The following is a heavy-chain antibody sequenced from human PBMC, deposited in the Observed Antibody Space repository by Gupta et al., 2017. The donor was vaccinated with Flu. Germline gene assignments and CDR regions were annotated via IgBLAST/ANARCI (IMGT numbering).Heavy chain of an antibody. V-gene: IGHV1-18*01. CDR2: ISAYNGNT. Sequence: QVQLVQSGAEVKKPGASVKVSCKASGYTFTSYGISWVRQAPGQGLEWMGWISAYNGNTNYAQKLQGRVTMTTDTSTSTAYMELRSLRSDDTAVYYCARASMYVGGSYYYDSSGYLSYFDYWGQGTLVTVSS. CDR1: GYTFTSYG. CDR3: ARASMYVGGSYYYDSSGYLSYFDY. J-gene: IGHJ4*02. D-gene: IGHD3-22*01.